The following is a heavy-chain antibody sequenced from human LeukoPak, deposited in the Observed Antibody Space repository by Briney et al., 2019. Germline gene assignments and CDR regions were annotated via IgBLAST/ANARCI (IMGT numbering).Heavy chain of an antibody. J-gene: IGHJ4*02. D-gene: IGHD5-18*01. CDR3: ARRPYSSIDY. Sequence: SETLSLTCTVSGGSIGSSSYYWAWIRQPPGKGLEWIATFYYSGNTYYNPSLKSRVTISVDTSKKQFSLKLSSVTAADTAVYYCARRPYSSIDYWGQGTLVTVSS. CDR2: FYYSGNT. CDR1: GGSIGSSSYY. V-gene: IGHV4-39*07.